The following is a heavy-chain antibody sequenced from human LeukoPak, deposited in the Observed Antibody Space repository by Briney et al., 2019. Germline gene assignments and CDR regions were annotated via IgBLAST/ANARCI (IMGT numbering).Heavy chain of an antibody. D-gene: IGHD3-3*01. J-gene: IGHJ4*02. CDR3: ARDRRWSGYYIFDY. V-gene: IGHV3-48*01. CDR2: ISSSSSTI. Sequence: YISSSSSTIYYADSVKGRFTISRDNAKNSLYLQMNSLRAEDTAVYYCARDRRWSGYYIFDYWGQGTLVTVSS.